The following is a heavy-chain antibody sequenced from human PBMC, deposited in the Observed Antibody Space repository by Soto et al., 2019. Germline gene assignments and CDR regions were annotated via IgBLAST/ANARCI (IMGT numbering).Heavy chain of an antibody. Sequence: SETLSLTCTVSGGSISSYYWSWIRQPPGKGLEWIGYIYYSGSTNYNPSLKSRVTISVDTSKNQFSLKLSSVTAADTAVYYCGRQRSGWFDPWGQGTLVTVSS. CDR2: IYYSGST. J-gene: IGHJ5*02. V-gene: IGHV4-59*08. CDR1: GGSISSYY. D-gene: IGHD3-16*01. CDR3: GRQRSGWFDP.